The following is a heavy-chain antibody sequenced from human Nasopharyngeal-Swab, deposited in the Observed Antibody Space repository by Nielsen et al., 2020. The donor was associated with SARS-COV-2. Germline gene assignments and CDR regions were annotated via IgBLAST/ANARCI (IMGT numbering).Heavy chain of an antibody. CDR3: ANGDYYDSSGYYC. V-gene: IGHV3-9*01. CDR2: ISWNSGSI. D-gene: IGHD3-22*01. Sequence: WIRQLPGKGLEWVSGISWNSGSIGYADSVKGRFTISRDNAKNSLYLQMNSLRAEDTALYYCANGDYYDSSGYYCWGQGTLVTVSS. J-gene: IGHJ4*02.